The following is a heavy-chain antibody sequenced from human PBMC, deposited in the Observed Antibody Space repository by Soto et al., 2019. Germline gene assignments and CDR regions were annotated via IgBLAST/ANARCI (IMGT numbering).Heavy chain of an antibody. V-gene: IGHV1-3*01. J-gene: IGHJ4*02. CDR2: ITAGNGNT. CDR3: ASTGRVATMTRDY. D-gene: IGHD5-12*01. CDR1: GYTFTSYA. Sequence: QVQLVQSGAEVKKPGASVKVSCKASGYTFTSYAMQWVRQAPGQSLEWMGWITAGNGNTKYSQKLQGRVTITRDTSASTAYIELSSLKSEDTAVYYCASTGRVATMTRDYWGQGTLVTVSS.